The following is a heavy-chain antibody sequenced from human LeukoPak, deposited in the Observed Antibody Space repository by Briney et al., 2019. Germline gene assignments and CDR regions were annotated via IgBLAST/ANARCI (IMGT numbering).Heavy chain of an antibody. V-gene: IGHV4-30-2*01. J-gene: IGHJ4*02. CDR3: ASFIAPYYFDY. D-gene: IGHD3-16*02. CDR2: IYHSGST. CDR1: GGSISSGGYS. Sequence: SETLSLTCAVSGGSISSGGYSSSWIRQPPGKGLEWIGYIYHSGSTYYNPSLKSRVTISVDRSKNQFSLKLSSVTAADTAVYYCASFIAPYYFDYWGQGTLVTVSS.